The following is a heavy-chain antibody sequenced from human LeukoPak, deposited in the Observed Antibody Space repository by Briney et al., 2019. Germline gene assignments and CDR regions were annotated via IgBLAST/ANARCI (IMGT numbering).Heavy chain of an antibody. Sequence: GGSLRLSCAASGFIFSSYGMNWVRQAPGKGLEWVANIKQDGSEKYYVDSVKGRFTISRDNAKNSLYLQMNSLRAEDTAVYYCARGGYSSSWYYFDYWGQGTLVTVSS. J-gene: IGHJ4*02. D-gene: IGHD6-13*01. CDR1: GFIFSSYG. CDR2: IKQDGSEK. CDR3: ARGGYSSSWYYFDY. V-gene: IGHV3-7*01.